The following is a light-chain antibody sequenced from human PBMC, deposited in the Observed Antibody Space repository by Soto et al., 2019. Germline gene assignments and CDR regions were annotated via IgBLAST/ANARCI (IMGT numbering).Light chain of an antibody. CDR2: GAS. J-gene: IGKJ4*01. CDR3: QQYYDYPPLI. Sequence: EIVMTQSPATLSLSPGERATLSCRASRNINRKLAWYQQQPGQAPRLLISGASTRATGIPARFSGSGSGTEFTLTISSLQSEDFAVYYCQQYYDYPPLIFGGGTKVEIK. CDR1: RNINRK. V-gene: IGKV3-15*01.